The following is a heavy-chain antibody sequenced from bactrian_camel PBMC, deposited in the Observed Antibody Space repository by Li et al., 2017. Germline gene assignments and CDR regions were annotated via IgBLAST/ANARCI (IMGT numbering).Heavy chain of an antibody. V-gene: IGHV3S53*01. D-gene: IGHD6*01. CDR3: AADLNPLRWYAATDFGY. CDR1: GYAYSAFC. Sequence: HVQLVESGGGSVQAGGSLRLSCAVSGYAYSAFCIGWFRQGLGKEREGVAGIDSIGRTKYAESVKGRFTISKDDAGTTLYLQMNNLKPEDGAMYYCAADLNPLRWYAATDFGYWGQGTQVTVS. CDR2: IDSIGRT. J-gene: IGHJ6*01.